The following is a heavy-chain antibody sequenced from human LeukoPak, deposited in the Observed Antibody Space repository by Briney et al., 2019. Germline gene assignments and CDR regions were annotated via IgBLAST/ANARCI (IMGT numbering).Heavy chain of an antibody. CDR1: GYTLTVLS. CDR3: ATRGVVGKSTYYFDY. D-gene: IGHD1-26*01. V-gene: IGHV1-24*01. Sequence: ASVKVSCKVSGYTLTVLSMHWVRQAPGKGLEWMGGFDPEDGETIYAQKFQGRVTMTEDTSTDTAYMELSSLRSEDTAMYYCATRGVVGKSTYYFDYWGQGTLVTVSS. CDR2: FDPEDGET. J-gene: IGHJ4*02.